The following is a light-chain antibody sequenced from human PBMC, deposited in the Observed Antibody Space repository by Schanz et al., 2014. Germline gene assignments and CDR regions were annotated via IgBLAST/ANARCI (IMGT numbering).Light chain of an antibody. CDR1: SSDVGSYNL. CDR3: TSYAGSNNFGV. CDR2: EGS. J-gene: IGLJ1*01. Sequence: QSALTQPPSVSGSPGQSITISCTGTSSDVGSYNLVSWYQQHPGKAPKLMIYEGSKRPSGVSNRFSGSGSGNTASLTISGLQAEDEADYYCTSYAGSNNFGVFGTGTKLTVL. V-gene: IGLV2-23*03.